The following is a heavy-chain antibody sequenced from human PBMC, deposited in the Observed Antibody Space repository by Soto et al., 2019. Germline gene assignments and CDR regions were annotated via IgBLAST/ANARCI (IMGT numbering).Heavy chain of an antibody. D-gene: IGHD2-15*01. V-gene: IGHV1-46*01. CDR1: GYSFTSTY. Sequence: QVQLVQSGAEVKKPGASVRISCRASGYSFTSTYVHWVRQAPGQGPEWMGIINPAGGTTYYVQKLQGRPTIPSNTSTDTVAMDRNDLTSEDTAVYFCALKVVTCYDNWGQGTLLTVSS. CDR3: ALKVVTCYDN. J-gene: IGHJ4*02. CDR2: INPAGGTT.